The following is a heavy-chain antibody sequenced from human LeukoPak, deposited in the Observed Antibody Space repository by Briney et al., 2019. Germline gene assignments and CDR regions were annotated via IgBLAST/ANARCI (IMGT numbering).Heavy chain of an antibody. CDR2: IIPIFGTA. Sequence: SVKVSCKASGGTFSGYAISWVRQAPGQGLEWMGGIIPIFGTANYAQKFQGRVTITADESTSTAYMELSSLRSEDMAVYYCARPRAYYYDSSGWDAFDIWGRGTMVTVSS. CDR1: GGTFSGYA. V-gene: IGHV1-69*13. J-gene: IGHJ3*02. D-gene: IGHD3-22*01. CDR3: ARPRAYYYDSSGWDAFDI.